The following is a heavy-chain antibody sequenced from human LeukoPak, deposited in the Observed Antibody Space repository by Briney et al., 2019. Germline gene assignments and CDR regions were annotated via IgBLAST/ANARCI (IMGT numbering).Heavy chain of an antibody. CDR1: GGSISSSSYY. Sequence: SETLPLTCTVSGGSISSSSYYWGWIRQPPGKGLEWIGTIFHNGNTYYNPSLKSRVTISVDTSKNQFSLKLSSVTAADTAVYYCANLGGSAYYDFRAFDIWGQGTMVTVSS. D-gene: IGHD3-3*01. V-gene: IGHV4-39*01. CDR3: ANLGGSAYYDFRAFDI. J-gene: IGHJ3*02. CDR2: IFHNGNT.